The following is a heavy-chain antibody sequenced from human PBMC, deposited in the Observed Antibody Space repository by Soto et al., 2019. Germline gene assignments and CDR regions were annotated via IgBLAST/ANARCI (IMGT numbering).Heavy chain of an antibody. D-gene: IGHD5-18*01. CDR3: ARNFAPQGQYNFDY. V-gene: IGHV3-33*01. CDR1: GFTITYYG. J-gene: IGHJ4*02. Sequence: QVQLVESGGGVVQPGGSLRLSCAASGFTITYYGMHWVRQAPGKGLEWVAALSSDGISEYYADSVKGRFSASRDNSKNARFLHISSLKGEDTAVYFCARNFAPQGQYNFDYWGQGTLVTVSS. CDR2: LSSDGISE.